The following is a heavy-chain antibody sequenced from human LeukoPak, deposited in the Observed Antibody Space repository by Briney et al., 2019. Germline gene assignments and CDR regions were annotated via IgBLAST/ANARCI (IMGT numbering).Heavy chain of an antibody. CDR3: ARDPGVTPQYYFDY. V-gene: IGHV4-38-2*02. J-gene: IGHJ4*02. CDR1: GYSISSGYY. Sequence: PSETLSLTCSVSGYSISSGYYWGWIRQPPGKGLEWIGSIYHTGSMYYSPSLKGRITISVDTSKNQFSLKVSSVTAADTAVYYCARDPGVTPQYYFDYWGQGTLVTVSS. D-gene: IGHD3-10*01. CDR2: IYHTGSM.